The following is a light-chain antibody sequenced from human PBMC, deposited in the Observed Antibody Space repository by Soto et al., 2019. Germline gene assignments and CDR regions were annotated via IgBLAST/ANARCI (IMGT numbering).Light chain of an antibody. V-gene: IGKV1-5*03. Sequence: DIQMTQSPSTLSVSVGDRVTITCRASQTISSWLAWYQQKPGKAPKLLIYKASTLKGGVPSRFSGSGYRSEFTLTISSLQPDDPAAHYCQQYNNWRLPFGGGTKV. CDR1: QTISSW. CDR2: KAS. J-gene: IGKJ4*01. CDR3: QQYNNWRLP.